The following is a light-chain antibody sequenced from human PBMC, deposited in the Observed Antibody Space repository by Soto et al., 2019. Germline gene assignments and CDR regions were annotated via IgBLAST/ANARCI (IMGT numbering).Light chain of an antibody. J-gene: IGLJ2*01. CDR2: EDR. Sequence: NFMLTQPHSVSESPGKTVTISCTRSSGDIASNYVQWYQQRPGSAPTTVIYEDRQRPSGVPDRFSGSKSGNTASLTISGLQAEDEADYYCCSYAGSATVLFGGGTKLTVL. CDR3: CSYAGSATVL. V-gene: IGLV6-57*04. CDR1: SGDIASNY.